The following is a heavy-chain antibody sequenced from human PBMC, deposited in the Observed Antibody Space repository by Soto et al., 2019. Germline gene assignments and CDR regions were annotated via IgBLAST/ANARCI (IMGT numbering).Heavy chain of an antibody. D-gene: IGHD6-19*01. Sequence: EVQLVESGGGLVKPGGSLRLSCAASAFTFSSYSMNWVRQAPGKGLEWVSSISGTSTYIYYADSVKGRFTISRDNAKNSLYLQMNSLRAEDTVVYYCARGYSNGWHDYWGQGTLVTVSS. CDR3: ARGYSNGWHDY. J-gene: IGHJ4*02. CDR2: ISGTSTYI. CDR1: AFTFSSYS. V-gene: IGHV3-21*01.